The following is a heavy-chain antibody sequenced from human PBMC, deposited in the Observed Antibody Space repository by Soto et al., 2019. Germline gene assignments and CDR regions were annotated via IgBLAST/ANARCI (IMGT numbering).Heavy chain of an antibody. D-gene: IGHD2-2*01. CDR1: GFSFSNYS. J-gene: IGHJ3*01. CDR3: ANSYCSSTYCYAFDL. Sequence: EVQLVESGGGLVKPGGSLRLSCAASGFSFSNYSMNWVRQAPDEGMEWVSSISSSGAYTYYADSVKGRFTISRDNTKNSLFLQLSSLKAEDTAVYYCANSYCSSTYCYAFDLWGQGTMVTVSS. CDR2: ISSSGAYT. V-gene: IGHV3-21*01.